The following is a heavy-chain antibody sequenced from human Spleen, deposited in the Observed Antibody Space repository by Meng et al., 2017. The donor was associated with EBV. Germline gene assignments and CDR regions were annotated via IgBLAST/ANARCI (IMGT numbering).Heavy chain of an antibody. J-gene: IGHJ4*02. V-gene: IGHV1-69*01. Sequence: GQSGAEVKSPGSSVKVPCKASGGTHNSYSIGWVRQAPGQGLEWMGGIILFFGSPNYAHKFQGRLTITADESTSTVYMELSSLRSEDTAVYYCARDYDSSGYSFYYWGQGTLVTVSS. CDR2: IILFFGSP. CDR1: GGTHNSYS. CDR3: ARDYDSSGYSFYY. D-gene: IGHD3-22*01.